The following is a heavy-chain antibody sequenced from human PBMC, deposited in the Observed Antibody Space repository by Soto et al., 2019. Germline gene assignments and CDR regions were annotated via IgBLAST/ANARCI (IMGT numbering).Heavy chain of an antibody. J-gene: IGHJ4*02. CDR1: GGTFSSYA. CDR3: ARVNCGGDCYSSYVY. Sequence: SVKVSCKVSGGTFSSYAISWVRQAPGQGLEWMGGIIPIFGTANYAQKFQGRVTITADESTSTAYMELSSLRSEDTAVYYCARVNCGGDCYSSYVYWGQGTLVTVSS. D-gene: IGHD2-21*02. V-gene: IGHV1-69*13. CDR2: IIPIFGTA.